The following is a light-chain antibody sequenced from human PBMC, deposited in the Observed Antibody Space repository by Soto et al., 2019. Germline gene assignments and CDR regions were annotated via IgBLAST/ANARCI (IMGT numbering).Light chain of an antibody. V-gene: IGKV4-1*01. Sequence: DIVMTQSPDSLTVSLGERATINCKSSLSVFYSSNNQNYLAWYQHKPGQPPKLLIYWASTRESGVPDRFSGSGYGTDFTLTIRSLQAEDVAVYSCQQYYTTLAPTFGGGTKVEIK. CDR1: LSVFYSSNNQNY. CDR3: QQYYTTLAPT. CDR2: WAS. J-gene: IGKJ4*01.